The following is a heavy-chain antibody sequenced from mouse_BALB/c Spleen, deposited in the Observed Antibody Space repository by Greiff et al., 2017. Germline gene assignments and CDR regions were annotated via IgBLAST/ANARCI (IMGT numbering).Heavy chain of an antibody. V-gene: IGHV2-9*02. CDR3: ARDRGVLTWFAY. D-gene: IGHD2-14*01. CDR2: IWAGGST. Sequence: VMLVESGPGLVAPSQSLSIACTVSGFSLTSYGVHWVRQPPGKGLEWLGVIWAGGSTNYNSALMSRLSISKDNSKSQVFLKMNSLQTDDTAMYYCARDRGVLTWFAYWGQGTLVTVSA. J-gene: IGHJ3*01. CDR1: GFSLTSYG.